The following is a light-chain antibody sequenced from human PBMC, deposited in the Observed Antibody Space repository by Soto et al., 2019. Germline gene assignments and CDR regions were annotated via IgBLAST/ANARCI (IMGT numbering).Light chain of an antibody. CDR1: QGIKNW. Sequence: DIQMTQSASSLSASLGDRVTITCRASQGIKNWLAWYQQKPGKAPNLLIYTGSSLQSGVPSRFSGSGSGTDFTLTINSLQTEDFATYYCQQAASFPITFGQGTRLEIK. CDR3: QQAASFPIT. J-gene: IGKJ5*01. CDR2: TGS. V-gene: IGKV1-12*01.